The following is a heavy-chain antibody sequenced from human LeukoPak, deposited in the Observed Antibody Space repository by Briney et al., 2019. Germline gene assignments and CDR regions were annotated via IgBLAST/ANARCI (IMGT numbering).Heavy chain of an antibody. V-gene: IGHV3-48*04. D-gene: IGHD2-2*01. CDR3: ARRYCSSTSCTLDY. CDR2: ISSSSKTI. CDR1: GFTFSSYS. J-gene: IGHJ4*02. Sequence: PGGSLRLSCAAPGFTFSSYSMNWVRQAPGKGLEWVSYISSSSKTIYYADSVKGRFTISRGNAKNSLYLQMNSLRAEDTAVYYCARRYCSSTSCTLDYWGQGTLVTVSS.